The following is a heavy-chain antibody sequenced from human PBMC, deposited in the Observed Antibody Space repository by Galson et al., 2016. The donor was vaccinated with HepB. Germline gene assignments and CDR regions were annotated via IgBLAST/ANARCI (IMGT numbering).Heavy chain of an antibody. CDR1: GFSFSDSY. CDR2: ISSSGSTI. J-gene: IGHJ6*02. Sequence: SLRLSCAASGFSFSDSYMNWIRQAPGKGLEWVSYISSSGSTIYYADSVKGRFTISRDNARNSLYLQMYSLRAEDTAVYFCARGHQLLWNGLDVWGQGTTVTVSS. V-gene: IGHV3-11*01. CDR3: ARGHQLLWNGLDV. D-gene: IGHD3-10*01.